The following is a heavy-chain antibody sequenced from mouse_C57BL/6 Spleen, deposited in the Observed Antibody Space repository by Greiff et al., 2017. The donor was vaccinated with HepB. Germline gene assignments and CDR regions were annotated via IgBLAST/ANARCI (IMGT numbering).Heavy chain of an antibody. D-gene: IGHD4-1*01. CDR1: GYTFTDYY. Sequence: VQLQQSGPELVKPGASVKISCKASGYTFTDYYMNWVKQSHGKSLEWIGDINPNNGGTSYNQKFKGKATLTVDKSSSTAYMELRSLTSEDSAVYYCLTGTELYFDYWGQGTTLTVSS. J-gene: IGHJ2*01. CDR3: LTGTELYFDY. V-gene: IGHV1-26*01. CDR2: INPNNGGT.